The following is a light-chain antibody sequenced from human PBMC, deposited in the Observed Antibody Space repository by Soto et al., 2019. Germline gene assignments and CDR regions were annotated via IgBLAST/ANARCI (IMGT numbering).Light chain of an antibody. CDR3: ENNGRQPIN. V-gene: IGKV3-20*01. CDR1: QGVSSSF. J-gene: IGKJ1*01. CDR2: GAS. Sequence: ELVLTQALGILSISPGERATLSCRASQGVSSSFLAWYQQKPGHAPWLLIYGASIRATGIPARFSGIGCGKDFTLTIRRLDREELAVDYFENNGRQPINFGPGTEV.